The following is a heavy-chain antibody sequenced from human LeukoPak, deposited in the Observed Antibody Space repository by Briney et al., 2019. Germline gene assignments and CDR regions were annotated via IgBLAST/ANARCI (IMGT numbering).Heavy chain of an antibody. J-gene: IGHJ4*02. D-gene: IGHD4-17*01. CDR2: IYHSGST. V-gene: IGHV4-38-2*01. CDR3: ARGGEDDYGDLYYFDY. Sequence: SETLSLTCAVSGYSISSGYYWGWIRQPPGKGLEWIGSIYHSGSTYYNPSLKSRVTISVDTSKNQFSLKLSSVTAADTAVYYCARGGEDDYGDLYYFDYWGQGTLVTVSP. CDR1: GYSISSGYY.